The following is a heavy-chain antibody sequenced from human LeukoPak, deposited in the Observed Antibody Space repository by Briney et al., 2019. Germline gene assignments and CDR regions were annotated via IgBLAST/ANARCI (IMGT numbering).Heavy chain of an antibody. CDR1: GFTFSSYE. Sequence: GGSLRLSCAASGFTFSSYELNWVRQAPGKGLEWVSYISSSGSTIKYADSVKGRFTISRGSAKNSLYLQMNSLRAEDTAVYYCAKGRITIFGVVTKPFDYWGQGTLVTVSS. D-gene: IGHD3-3*01. V-gene: IGHV3-48*03. CDR2: ISSSGSTI. J-gene: IGHJ4*02. CDR3: AKGRITIFGVVTKPFDY.